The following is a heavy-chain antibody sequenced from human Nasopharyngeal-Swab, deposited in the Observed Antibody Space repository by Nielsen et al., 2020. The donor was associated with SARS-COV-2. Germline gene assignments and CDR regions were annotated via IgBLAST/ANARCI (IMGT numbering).Heavy chain of an antibody. CDR1: GGSISSYY. CDR3: AREERDSSGWYRGGNWFDP. D-gene: IGHD6-13*01. J-gene: IGHJ5*02. V-gene: IGHV4-59*01. CDR2: IYYSGST. Sequence: SETLSLTCTVSGGSISSYYWSWIRQPPGKGLEWIGYIYYSGSTNYNPSLKSRVTISVDTSKNQFSLKLSSVTAADTAVYYCAREERDSSGWYRGGNWFDPWGQGTLVTVSS.